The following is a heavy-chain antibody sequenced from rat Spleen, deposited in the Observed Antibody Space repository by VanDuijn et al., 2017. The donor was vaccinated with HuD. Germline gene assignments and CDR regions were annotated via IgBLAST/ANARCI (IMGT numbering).Heavy chain of an antibody. V-gene: IGHV5-29*01. CDR3: TAYSSYWYFDF. J-gene: IGHJ1*01. CDR1: GFIFSNYG. CDR2: ITYDDSSI. Sequence: EVQLVESGGGLVQPGRSLKLSCAASGFIFSNYGMAWVRQAPTKGLEWVATITYDDSSIYYRDSVKGRFTISRDNAKSTLYLQMNSLRSEDTATYYCTAYSSYWYFDFWGPGTMVTVSS. D-gene: IGHD1-2*01.